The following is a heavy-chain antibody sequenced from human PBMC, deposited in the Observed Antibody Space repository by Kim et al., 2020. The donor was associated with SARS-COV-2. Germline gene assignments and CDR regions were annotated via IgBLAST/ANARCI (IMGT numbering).Heavy chain of an antibody. D-gene: IGHD3-22*01. CDR3: AGIYHFDSRGYLGPAYF. J-gene: IGHJ1*01. CDR1: GFSFSDSA. V-gene: IGHV3-30-3*02. CDR2: ISYDGRNK. Sequence: GGSLRLSCAVSGFSFSDSAINWVRQAPGKGLEWVAVISYDGRNKFYADSVKGRFIISRDTSKNTLFLEMNSLRTEDTAVYYCAGIYHFDSRGYLGPAYF.